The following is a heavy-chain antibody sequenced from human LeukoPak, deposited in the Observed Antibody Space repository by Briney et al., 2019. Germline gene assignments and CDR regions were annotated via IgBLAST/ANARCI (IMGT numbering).Heavy chain of an antibody. D-gene: IGHD4-11*01. CDR2: INPYSGDT. V-gene: IGHV1-2*02. J-gene: IGHJ4*02. Sequence: ASVKVSCKPSGYTFTDYYMHWVRQAPGQALECMGWINPYSGDTNYAQKFQGRDTMTRDTSISTAYMELSRLRSDDTAVYYCASSTYDYTKFDFDYWGQGTLVTVS. CDR1: GYTFTDYY. CDR3: ASSTYDYTKFDFDY.